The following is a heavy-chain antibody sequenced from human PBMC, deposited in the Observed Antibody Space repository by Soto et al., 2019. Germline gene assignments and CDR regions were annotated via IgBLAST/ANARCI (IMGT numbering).Heavy chain of an antibody. CDR2: IIPIFGTA. J-gene: IGHJ6*02. CDR3: ARANGSYYGMAV. D-gene: IGHD2-8*01. CDR1: GGTFSSYA. Sequence: SVKVSCKASGGTFSSYAISWVRQAPGQGLEWMGGIIPIFGTANYAQKFQGRVTITADESTSTAYMELSSLRSEDTAVYYCARANGSYYGMAVWGQGTTVTVSS. V-gene: IGHV1-69*13.